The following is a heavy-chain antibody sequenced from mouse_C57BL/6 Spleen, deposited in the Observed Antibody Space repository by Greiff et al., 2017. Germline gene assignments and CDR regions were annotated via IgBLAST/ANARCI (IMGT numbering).Heavy chain of an antibody. J-gene: IGHJ1*03. CDR2: INPNNGGT. Sequence: EVQLQQSGPELVKPGASVKISCKASGYTFTDYYMNWVKQSHGKSLEWIGDINPNNGGTSYNQKFKGKATLTVDKSSSTAYMELRSLTSEDSAVYYCARGGWLLVYFEVWGTGTTVTVAS. CDR3: ARGGWLLVYFEV. D-gene: IGHD2-3*01. V-gene: IGHV1-26*01. CDR1: GYTFTDYY.